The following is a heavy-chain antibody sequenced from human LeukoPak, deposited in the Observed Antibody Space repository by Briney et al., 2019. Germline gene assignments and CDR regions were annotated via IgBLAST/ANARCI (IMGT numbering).Heavy chain of an antibody. D-gene: IGHD1-26*01. CDR2: ISYDGSNK. CDR1: GFTFSSYA. V-gene: IGHV3-30-3*01. CDR3: ASPPGLVGLDY. Sequence: GGSLRLSCAASGFTFSSYAMHWVRQAPGKGLEWVAVISYDGSNKYYADSVKGRFTISRDNSKNTLYLQMNSLRAEDTAVYYCASPPGLVGLDYWGQGTLVTVSS. J-gene: IGHJ4*02.